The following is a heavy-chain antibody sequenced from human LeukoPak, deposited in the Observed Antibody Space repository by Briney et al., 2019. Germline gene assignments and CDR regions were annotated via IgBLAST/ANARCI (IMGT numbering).Heavy chain of an antibody. V-gene: IGHV4-4*07. CDR1: GGSISNWA. CDR2: VSTSGSA. D-gene: IGHD3-10*01. J-gene: IGHJ5*02. Sequence: SETLSLTCSVSGGSISNWAWSWIRQPAGKGLEWLGRVSTSGSATYNPSLKSRVTMSVDTSKNQFSLRLSSVTAADTAVYYCARCRRFGAPAFDPWGQGTLVTASS. CDR3: ARCRRFGAPAFDP.